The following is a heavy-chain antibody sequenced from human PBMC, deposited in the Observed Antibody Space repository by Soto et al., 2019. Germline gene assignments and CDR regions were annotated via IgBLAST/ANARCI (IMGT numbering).Heavy chain of an antibody. D-gene: IGHD3-9*01. CDR3: ARDGHYDILTGYYLHYFDY. CDR1: GGSISSYY. Sequence: PSQTVSLTCPVSGGSISSYYWSWIRQPAVKGLEWIGRIYTSGSTNYNPSLKSRVTMSVDTSKNQFSLKLSSVTAADTAVYYCARDGHYDILTGYYLHYFDYWGQGTLVTVS. V-gene: IGHV4-4*07. CDR2: IYTSGST. J-gene: IGHJ4*02.